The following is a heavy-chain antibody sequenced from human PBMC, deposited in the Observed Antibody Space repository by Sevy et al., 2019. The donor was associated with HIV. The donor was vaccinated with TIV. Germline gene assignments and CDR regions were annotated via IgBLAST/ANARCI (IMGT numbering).Heavy chain of an antibody. CDR2: ISAYNGNT. V-gene: IGHV1-18*01. J-gene: IGHJ4*02. CDR1: GYTFTSYG. D-gene: IGHD1-20*01. CDR3: ARDSDNWNHRVSFDY. Sequence: ASVKVSCKASGYTFTSYGISWVRQAPGQGLEWMGWISAYNGNTNYAQKLQGRVTMTTDTSTSTAYMELRSLRSDDTAVYYCARDSDNWNHRVSFDYWGQGTLVTVSS.